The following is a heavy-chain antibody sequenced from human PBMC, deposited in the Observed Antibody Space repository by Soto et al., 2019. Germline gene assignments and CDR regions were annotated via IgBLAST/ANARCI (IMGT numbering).Heavy chain of an antibody. Sequence: EVQLVESGGGLVKPGGSLRLSCAASGFTFSSYGMNWVRQAPGKGLEWVSSTTSSSSSIDYADSVKGRFTISRDDAKNSLFLQMNSLRAEDTAVYYCARDSAGTYPFDYWGQGILVIVSS. CDR1: GFTFSSYG. CDR2: TTSSSSSI. CDR3: ARDSAGTYPFDY. J-gene: IGHJ4*02. D-gene: IGHD6-13*01. V-gene: IGHV3-21*01.